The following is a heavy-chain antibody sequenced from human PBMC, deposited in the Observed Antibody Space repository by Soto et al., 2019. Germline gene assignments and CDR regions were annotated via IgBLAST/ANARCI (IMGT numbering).Heavy chain of an antibody. D-gene: IGHD4-4*01. V-gene: IGHV1-69*06. CDR2: IIPIFGTA. CDR1: GGTFSSYA. CDR3: ATPRDLTTDNNWFAP. Sequence: QVQLVQSGAEVKKPGSSLKFSCKASGGTFSSYAISWVRQAPGQGREGMGGIIPIFGTANYAQKFQGRVTITADKSTSTAYMELSSLRSEDTAVYYCATPRDLTTDNNWFAPWGQGTLVTVSS. J-gene: IGHJ5*02.